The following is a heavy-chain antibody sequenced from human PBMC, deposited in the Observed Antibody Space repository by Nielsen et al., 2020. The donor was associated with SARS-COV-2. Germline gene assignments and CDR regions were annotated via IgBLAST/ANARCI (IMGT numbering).Heavy chain of an antibody. Sequence: SETLSLTCTVSGGSISGSSHYWGWIRQPPGKGLEWIGSIYYSGSTYYSPSLKSRVTISADTSKSQFSLKLSSVTAADTAVYYCATDYYGSGSRDYYYGMDVWGQGTTVTVSS. CDR3: ATDYYGSGSRDYYYGMDV. V-gene: IGHV4-39*01. CDR2: IYYSGST. J-gene: IGHJ6*02. CDR1: GGSISGSSHY. D-gene: IGHD3-10*01.